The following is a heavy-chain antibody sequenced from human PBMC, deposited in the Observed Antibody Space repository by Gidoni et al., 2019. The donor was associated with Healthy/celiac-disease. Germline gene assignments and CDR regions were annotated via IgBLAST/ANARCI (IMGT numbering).Heavy chain of an antibody. J-gene: IGHJ4*02. CDR2: IKSKTDGGTT. CDR3: TTEVPRYGSGRGY. D-gene: IGHD3-10*01. Sequence: EVQLVESGGGLVKPGGSLRLSCAASCFTFSNAWMNWVRQAPGKGLEWGGRIKSKTDGGTTDYAAPVKGRFTISRDDSKNTLYLQMNSLKTEDTAVYYCTTEVPRYGSGRGYWGQGTLVTVSS. V-gene: IGHV3-15*07. CDR1: CFTFSNAW.